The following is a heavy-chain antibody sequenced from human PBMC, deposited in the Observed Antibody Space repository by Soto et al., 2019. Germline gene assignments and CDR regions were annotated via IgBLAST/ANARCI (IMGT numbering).Heavy chain of an antibody. V-gene: IGHV4-38-2*01. J-gene: IGHJ4*02. CDR1: GYSISSGYY. CDR2: IYHSGST. CDR3: ASLRKGYYENFDY. D-gene: IGHD3-22*01. Sequence: PSAPLSITCAVSGYSISSGYYWGWIRQPPGKGLEWIGSIYHSGSTYYNPSLKSRVTISVDTSKNQFPLKLSSVTAADTAVYYGASLRKGYYENFDYWGQGNLGTGAS.